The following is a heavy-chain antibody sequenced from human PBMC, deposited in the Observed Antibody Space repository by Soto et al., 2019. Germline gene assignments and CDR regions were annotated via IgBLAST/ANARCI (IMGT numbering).Heavy chain of an antibody. J-gene: IGHJ6*03. Sequence: ASVKVSCKASGYTFTSYAMHWVRQAPGQRLEWMGWINAGNGNTKYSQKFQGRVTITRDTSASTAYMELSSLRSEDTAVYYCARDWRVDCSGGSCDDYYYYYMDVWGKGTTVTVSS. CDR3: ARDWRVDCSGGSCDDYYYYYMDV. CDR1: GYTFTSYA. CDR2: INAGNGNT. V-gene: IGHV1-3*01. D-gene: IGHD2-15*01.